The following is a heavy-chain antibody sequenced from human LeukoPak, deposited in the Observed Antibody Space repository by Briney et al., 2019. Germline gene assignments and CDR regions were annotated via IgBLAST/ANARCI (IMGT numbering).Heavy chain of an antibody. V-gene: IGHV1-18*01. CDR2: ISAYNGNT. CDR1: GYTFTSYG. D-gene: IGHD1-26*01. CDR3: ARDRGSYSNYYYYGMDV. J-gene: IGHJ6*02. Sequence: ASVKVSCKASGYTFTSYGISWVRQAPGQGLEWMGWISAYNGNTNYAQKLQGRVTMTTDTSTSTAYVELRSLRSDDTAVYYCARDRGSYSNYYYYGMDVWGQGTTVTVPS.